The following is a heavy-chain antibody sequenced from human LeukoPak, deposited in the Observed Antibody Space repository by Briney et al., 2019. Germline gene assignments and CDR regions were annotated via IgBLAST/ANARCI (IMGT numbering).Heavy chain of an antibody. D-gene: IGHD3-22*01. V-gene: IGHV3-30*02. CDR1: GFTFSSYG. Sequence: GGSLRLSRAASGFTFSSYGMHWVRQAPGKGLEWVTFIRFDGTNKYYADSVKGRFTISRDNSKNTLYLQMNSLRAEDTALYYCAKDAYDSSGAHWYFDLWGRGTRVIVSS. J-gene: IGHJ2*01. CDR3: AKDAYDSSGAHWYFDL. CDR2: IRFDGTNK.